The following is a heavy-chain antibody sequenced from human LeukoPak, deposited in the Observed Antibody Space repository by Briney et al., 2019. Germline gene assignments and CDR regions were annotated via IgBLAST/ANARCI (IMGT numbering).Heavy chain of an antibody. Sequence: SETLSLTCTVSGGSISSSSYYWGWFRQPPGKGLEWIGTVYYTGSTYYNPSLKSRVTISVDTSKNQFSLKLSSVTAADTAVYYCARVFFWFDPWGQGTLVTVSP. CDR2: VYYTGST. J-gene: IGHJ5*02. CDR1: GGSISSSSYY. CDR3: ARVFFWFDP. D-gene: IGHD2/OR15-2a*01. V-gene: IGHV4-39*07.